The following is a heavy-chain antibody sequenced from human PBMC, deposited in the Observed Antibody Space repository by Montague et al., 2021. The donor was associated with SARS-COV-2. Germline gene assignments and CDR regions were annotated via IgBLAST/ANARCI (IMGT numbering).Heavy chain of an antibody. CDR3: ARGYGGSYYYFDY. Sequence: SLRLSCAASGFTFSSYAMHRVRQAPGKGLEWVAVISYDGSNEYYADSVKGRFTISRDNSKNTLYLQMNSLRAEDTAVYYCARGYGGSYYYFDYWGQGTLVTVSS. J-gene: IGHJ4*02. V-gene: IGHV3-30-3*01. CDR1: GFTFSSYA. D-gene: IGHD1-26*01. CDR2: ISYDGSNE.